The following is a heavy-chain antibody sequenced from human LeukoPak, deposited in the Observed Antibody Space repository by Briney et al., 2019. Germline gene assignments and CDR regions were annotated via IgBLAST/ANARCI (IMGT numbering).Heavy chain of an antibody. CDR2: IYYSGST. D-gene: IGHD1-26*01. Sequence: SETLSLTCTVSGGSISSSSYYWGWIRQPPGKGLEWIGSIYYSGSTYYNPSLKSRVTISVDTSKNQFSLKLSSVTAADTAVYYCARRTESGSYYWVYYFDYWGQGTLVTVSS. J-gene: IGHJ4*02. CDR1: GGSISSSSYY. V-gene: IGHV4-39*07. CDR3: ARRTESGSYYWVYYFDY.